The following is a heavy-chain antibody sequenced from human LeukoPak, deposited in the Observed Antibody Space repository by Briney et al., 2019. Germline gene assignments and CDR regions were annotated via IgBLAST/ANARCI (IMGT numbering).Heavy chain of an antibody. D-gene: IGHD5-12*01. V-gene: IGHV3-66*01. CDR2: IYVGGLT. J-gene: IGHJ4*02. Sequence: GGSLRLSCAASGFTVSSNYMAWVRQAPGKGLEWVSVIYVGGLTYYADSVKGRFTISRDNSKNTLSLQMNSLRAEDTAVYYCARGQSGGYVYYFDYWGQGTLVTVSS. CDR3: ARGQSGGYVYYFDY. CDR1: GFTVSSNY.